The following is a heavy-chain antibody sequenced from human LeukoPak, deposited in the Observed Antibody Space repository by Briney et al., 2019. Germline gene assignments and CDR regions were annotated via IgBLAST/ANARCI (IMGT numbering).Heavy chain of an antibody. CDR2: MNPNSGNT. J-gene: IGHJ1*01. D-gene: IGHD3-3*01. CDR3: ARDMGHYDFWSYSSEYFQH. V-gene: IGHV1-8*03. CDR1: GYTFTSYD. Sequence: ASVKVSCKASGYTFTSYDINWVRQATGQGLEWMGWMNPNSGNTGYAQKFQGRVTINRNASISTAYMELSSLRSEDTAVYYCARDMGHYDFWSYSSEYFQHWGQGTLVTVSS.